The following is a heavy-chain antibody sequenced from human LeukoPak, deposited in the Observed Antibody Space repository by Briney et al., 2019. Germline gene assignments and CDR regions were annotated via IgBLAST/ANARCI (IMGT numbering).Heavy chain of an antibody. CDR3: ARVRGSWYVDY. V-gene: IGHV3-53*01. Sequence: SGGSLRLPCAASGFTVSSNYMSWVRQAPGKGLECVSVIHSGGSTYYADSVKGRFTISRDSAKNTLYLQMNSLRAEDTAVYYCARVRGSWYVDYWGQGTLVTDSS. D-gene: IGHD6-13*01. CDR2: IHSGGST. CDR1: GFTVSSNY. J-gene: IGHJ4*02.